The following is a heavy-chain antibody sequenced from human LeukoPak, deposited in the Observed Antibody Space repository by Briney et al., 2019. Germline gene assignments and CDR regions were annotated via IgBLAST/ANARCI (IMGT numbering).Heavy chain of an antibody. J-gene: IGHJ4*02. CDR1: EFAFHSYW. CDR3: ARGTLGGYYFDS. V-gene: IGHV3-7*04. Sequence: GGSLRLSCSASEFAFHSYWMTWVRQAPGKGLEWVANIRPDGTDKYYLDSVEGRFTISRDNAKNSLFLQMNSLRADDTAVYYCARGTLGGYYFDSWGQGTLVTVSS. CDR2: IRPDGTDK. D-gene: IGHD3-10*01.